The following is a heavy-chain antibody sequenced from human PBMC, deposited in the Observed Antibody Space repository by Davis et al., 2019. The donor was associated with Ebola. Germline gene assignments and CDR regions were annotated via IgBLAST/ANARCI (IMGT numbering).Heavy chain of an antibody. CDR2: IYYNGNT. J-gene: IGHJ4*02. D-gene: IGHD4-23*01. CDR1: DGSINNGDYY. V-gene: IGHV4-30-4*01. Sequence: SETLSLTCTVSDGSINNGDYYWSWIRQPPGKGLEWIAYIYYNGNTFFNPSLESRLTISVDTSKNQFSLTLNSVTAADTAIYYCASSLGGNYFDHWGQGTLVTVSS. CDR3: ASSLGGNYFDH.